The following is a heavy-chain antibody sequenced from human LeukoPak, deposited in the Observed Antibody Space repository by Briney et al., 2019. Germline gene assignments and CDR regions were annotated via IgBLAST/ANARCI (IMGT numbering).Heavy chain of an antibody. D-gene: IGHD6-19*01. Sequence: ASVKVSCKASGYMFTSDGLSWVRQAPGQGHERMGWISAYNGNTRYAQKFHGRVTMTTDTSTRTPYMEMRSLRSDATAVYYCARDRRGRAVANPYYYNGMDVWGEGTTVTVSS. CDR1: GYMFTSDG. J-gene: IGHJ6*04. CDR2: ISAYNGNT. CDR3: ARDRRGRAVANPYYYNGMDV. V-gene: IGHV1-18*01.